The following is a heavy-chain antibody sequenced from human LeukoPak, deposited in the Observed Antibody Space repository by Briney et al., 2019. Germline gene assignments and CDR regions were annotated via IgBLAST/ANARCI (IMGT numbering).Heavy chain of an antibody. Sequence: ASVKVSCKASGYTFTGYYMHWVRQAPGQGLEWMGWISGYNGNTNYAQKLQGRVSKTTDTSTTTAYMELRSLTSDDTALYYCARSSLGTITAGPFDYWGQGTLVTVSS. J-gene: IGHJ4*02. CDR1: GYTFTGYY. CDR3: ARSSLGTITAGPFDY. D-gene: IGHD5-12*01. V-gene: IGHV1-18*04. CDR2: ISGYNGNT.